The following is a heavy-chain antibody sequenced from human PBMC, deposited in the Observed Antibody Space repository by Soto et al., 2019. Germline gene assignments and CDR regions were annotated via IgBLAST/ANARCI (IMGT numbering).Heavy chain of an antibody. D-gene: IGHD3-9*01. CDR1: GGSISSSSYY. V-gene: IGHV4-39*01. CDR3: ARHLRAILTGYSVLYYFDY. J-gene: IGHJ4*02. Sequence: QLQLQESGPGLVKPSETLSLTCTVSGGSISSSSYYWGWIRQPPGKGLEWIGSIYYSGSTYYNPSLTRRFTISVDTSKNQFSRKLSAVSAADTAVYYCARHLRAILTGYSVLYYFDYWGQGTLVTVSS. CDR2: IYYSGST.